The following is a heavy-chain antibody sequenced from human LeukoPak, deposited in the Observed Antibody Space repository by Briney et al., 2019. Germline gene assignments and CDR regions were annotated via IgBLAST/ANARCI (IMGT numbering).Heavy chain of an antibody. CDR3: ARGHGGYYYDSSGYYLFG. D-gene: IGHD3-22*01. J-gene: IGHJ4*02. CDR2: INHSGST. CDR1: GGSFSGYY. Sequence: PSETLSLTCAVYGGSFSGYYWSWIRQPPGKGLEWIGEINHSGSTNYNPSLKSRVTISVDTSKNQLSLKLSSVTAADTAVYYCARGHGGYYYDSSGYYLFGWGQGTLVTVSS. V-gene: IGHV4-34*01.